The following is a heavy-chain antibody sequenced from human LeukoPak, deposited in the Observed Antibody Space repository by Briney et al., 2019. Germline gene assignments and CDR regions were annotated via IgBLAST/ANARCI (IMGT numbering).Heavy chain of an antibody. D-gene: IGHD3-22*01. Sequence: GGSLILSCAASGFTFSSYAMHWVRQAPGKGLEWVAVISYDGSNKYYADSVKGRFTISRDNSKNTLYLQMNSLRAEDTAVYYCARDLHYYDSSGYPRSYYFDYWGQGTLVTVSS. CDR3: ARDLHYYDSSGYPRSYYFDY. CDR2: ISYDGSNK. J-gene: IGHJ4*02. V-gene: IGHV3-30-3*01. CDR1: GFTFSSYA.